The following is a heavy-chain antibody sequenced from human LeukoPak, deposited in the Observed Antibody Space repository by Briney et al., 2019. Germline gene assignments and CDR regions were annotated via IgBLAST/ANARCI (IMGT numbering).Heavy chain of an antibody. D-gene: IGHD3-10*01. CDR3: AKDRRAGSYDY. CDR1: GFTFSSYW. Sequence: GGSLRLSCAASGFTFSSYWMSWVRQAPGKGLEWVSAISGSGGNTYYADSVKGRFTISRDNSKNTLYLQMNSLRAEDTAVYYCAKDRRAGSYDYWGQGTLVTVSS. CDR2: ISGSGGNT. V-gene: IGHV3-23*01. J-gene: IGHJ4*02.